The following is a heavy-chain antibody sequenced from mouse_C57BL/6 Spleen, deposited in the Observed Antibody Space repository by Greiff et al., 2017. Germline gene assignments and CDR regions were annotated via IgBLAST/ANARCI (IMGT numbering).Heavy chain of an antibody. CDR3: AREQLGWLAY. D-gene: IGHD4-1*02. CDR1: EYEFPSHD. V-gene: IGHV5-2*01. Sequence: EVQVVESGGGLVQPGESLKLSCESNEYEFPSHDMSWVRKTPEQRLELVAAINRAGGSTYYPDNMERRIIIARDTTKKTLYLQMSRLRSEDTALYYCAREQLGWLAYWGQGTLVTVSA. CDR2: INRAGGST. J-gene: IGHJ3*01.